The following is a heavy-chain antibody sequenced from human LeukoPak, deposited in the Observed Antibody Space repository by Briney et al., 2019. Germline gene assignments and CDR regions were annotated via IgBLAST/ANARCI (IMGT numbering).Heavy chain of an antibody. V-gene: IGHV4-34*01. D-gene: IGHD3-3*02. Sequence: PSETLSLTCAVYGGSFSGYYWSWIRQPPGKGLEWIGEIYHSGSTNYNPSLKSRVTISVDKSKNQFSLKLSSVTAADTAVYYCARAIRNESGDYYYYYMDVWGKGTTVTVSS. CDR1: GGSFSGYY. CDR2: IYHSGST. CDR3: ARAIRNESGDYYYYYMDV. J-gene: IGHJ6*03.